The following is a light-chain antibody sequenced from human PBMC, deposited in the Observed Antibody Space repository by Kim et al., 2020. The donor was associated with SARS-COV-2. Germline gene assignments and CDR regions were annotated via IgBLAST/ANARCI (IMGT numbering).Light chain of an antibody. Sequence: EIVLTQSPGTLSLSPGEGATLSCRASQSVSSYLAWYQQKPGQAPRLLIYGASNRATGIPDRFSGSGSGTDFTLTISRLEPEDFVVYYCQQYGSSPRTFGQGTKVDIK. J-gene: IGKJ1*01. V-gene: IGKV3-20*01. CDR3: QQYGSSPRT. CDR1: QSVSSY. CDR2: GAS.